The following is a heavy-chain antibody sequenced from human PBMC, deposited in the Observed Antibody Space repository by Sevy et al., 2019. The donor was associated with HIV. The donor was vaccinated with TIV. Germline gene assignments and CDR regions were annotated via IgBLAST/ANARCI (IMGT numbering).Heavy chain of an antibody. D-gene: IGHD2-21*01. V-gene: IGHV4-59*01. Sequence: ETLSLTCTVSNGSISNYYWTWIRQPPGKGLEWIGYIHYSGSTNYNPSIKSRVTISGDTSKSQFSLKLNSVIAADTALYYCARGSGMVIGRFWYFDLWGRGTLVTVSS. CDR1: NGSISNYY. CDR3: ARGSGMVIGRFWYFDL. J-gene: IGHJ2*01. CDR2: IHYSGST.